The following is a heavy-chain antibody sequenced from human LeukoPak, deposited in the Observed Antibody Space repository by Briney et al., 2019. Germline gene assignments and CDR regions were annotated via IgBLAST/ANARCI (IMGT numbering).Heavy chain of an antibody. Sequence: PGGSLRLSCVASVGTCRAYSMNWVRQAPGKGLEWVSFISSRSSYTYYADSVKGRFTISRDNAKNSLYLQMNSLRAEDTAVYYCATAVYCGGDCWTLIGFDYWGQGTLVTVSS. D-gene: IGHD2-21*02. CDR3: ATAVYCGGDCWTLIGFDY. J-gene: IGHJ4*02. CDR1: VGTCRAYS. CDR2: ISSRSSYT. V-gene: IGHV3-21*01.